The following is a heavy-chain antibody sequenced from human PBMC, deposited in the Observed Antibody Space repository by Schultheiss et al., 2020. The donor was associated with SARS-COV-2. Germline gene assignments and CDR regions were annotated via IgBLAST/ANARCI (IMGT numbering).Heavy chain of an antibody. Sequence: GGSLRLSCAASGFTFSNFAMHWVRQTPGKGLEWVAVISYDGSNKYYADSVKGRFTISRDNSKNTLYLQMNSLRAEDTAVYYCARDGTDIVVVVAATHHFDYWGQGTLVTVSS. CDR2: ISYDGSNK. V-gene: IGHV3-30-3*01. CDR3: ARDGTDIVVVVAATHHFDY. D-gene: IGHD2-15*01. CDR1: GFTFSNFA. J-gene: IGHJ4*02.